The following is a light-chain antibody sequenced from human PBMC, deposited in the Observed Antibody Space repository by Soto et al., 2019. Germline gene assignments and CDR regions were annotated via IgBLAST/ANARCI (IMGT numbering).Light chain of an antibody. CDR2: AVT. J-gene: IGLJ2*01. CDR1: NGDVGAYNH. CDR3: CSYTGTSTYVL. Sequence: QSALTQPRSVSGSPGQSVTISCTGTNGDVGAYNHVSWYQQHPGKVPKLIIYAVTKRPSGVPVRFSASKSGDTASLTISGLQADYEADYFCCSYTGTSTYVLFGGGTKVTVL. V-gene: IGLV2-11*01.